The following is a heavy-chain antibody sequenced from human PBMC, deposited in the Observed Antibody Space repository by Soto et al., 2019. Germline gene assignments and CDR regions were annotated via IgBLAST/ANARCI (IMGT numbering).Heavy chain of an antibody. CDR1: GFVFTNFW. J-gene: IGHJ4*02. V-gene: IGHV3-74*01. Sequence: GGSLRLSCEASGFVFTNFWMHWVRHVPGKGLVWVARIDTSGHSTNYAESVKGRFTISRGNAKNTVSLQMNSLRVEDTGVYYCAKDSWYFDLWSQGSQVTVPQ. D-gene: IGHD6-13*01. CDR2: IDTSGHST. CDR3: AKDSWYFDL.